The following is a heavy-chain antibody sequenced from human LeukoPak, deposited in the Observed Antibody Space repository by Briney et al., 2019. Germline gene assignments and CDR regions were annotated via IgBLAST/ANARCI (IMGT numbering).Heavy chain of an antibody. J-gene: IGHJ2*01. CDR3: ARRVPMRYPHWYFDL. V-gene: IGHV4-59*08. D-gene: IGHD1-1*01. CDR1: GGSISSYY. CDR2: IYYSGST. Sequence: SETLSLTCTVSGGSISSYYWSWIRQPPGKGLEWIGYIYYSGSTNYNPSLKSRVTISVDTSKNQFSLKLSSVTAADTAVYYCARRVPMRYPHWYFDLWGRGTLVTVSS.